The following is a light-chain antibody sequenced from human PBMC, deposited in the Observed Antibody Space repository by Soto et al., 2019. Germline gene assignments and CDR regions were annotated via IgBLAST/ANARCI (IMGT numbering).Light chain of an antibody. CDR3: QCRRNWYQLT. J-gene: IGKJ1*01. CDR1: QSVSSY. Sequence: ELVMTQSPATLSVSPGERATLSCGVSQSVSSYLAWYQQKPGQAPRLLIYDASNRATGIPARFSGSGSGTDFTLTISSRAPEDLVVKYCQCRRNWYQLTFGQGTKVDIK. CDR2: DAS. V-gene: IGKV3-11*01.